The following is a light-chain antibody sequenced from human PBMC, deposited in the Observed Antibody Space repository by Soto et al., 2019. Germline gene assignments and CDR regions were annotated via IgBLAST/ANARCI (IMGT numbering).Light chain of an antibody. CDR2: AAS. CDR1: QSVSNN. Sequence: EIVLTQSPGTLSLSPGERATLSCRASQSVSNNYLAWYQQKPGQAPRLLIYAASTGATGIPARFSGSGSGSDFTLTISSLQSEDFAVYYCQQYNSWPLTFGPGTKVDIK. V-gene: IGKV3-15*01. CDR3: QQYNSWPLT. J-gene: IGKJ3*01.